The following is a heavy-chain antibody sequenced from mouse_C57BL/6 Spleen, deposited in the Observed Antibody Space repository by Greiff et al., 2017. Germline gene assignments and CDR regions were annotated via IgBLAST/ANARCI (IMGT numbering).Heavy chain of an antibody. Sequence: QVQLQQSGAELVRPGASVKLSCKASGYTFTDYYINWVKQRPGQGLEWIARIYPGSGNTNYNQKFKGKATLTVDTSSSTAYMQLSSLTSEDSAVYYCARRGYGSSVSWGFDVWGTGTTVTVSS. CDR3: ARRGYGSSVSWGFDV. J-gene: IGHJ1*03. CDR1: GYTFTDYY. D-gene: IGHD1-1*01. V-gene: IGHV1-76*01. CDR2: IYPGSGNT.